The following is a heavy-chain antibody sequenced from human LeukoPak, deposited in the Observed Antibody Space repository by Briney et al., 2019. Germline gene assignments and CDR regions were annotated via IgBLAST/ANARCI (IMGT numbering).Heavy chain of an antibody. Sequence: SETLSLTCTVSGGSISSSSYYWGWIRQPPGKGLEWIGSIYYSGSTYYNPSLKSRVTISVDTSKNQFSLKLSSVTAADTAVYYCARDEPPEEVYSGSYLSFDYWGQGTLVTVSS. V-gene: IGHV4-39*07. J-gene: IGHJ4*02. CDR3: ARDEPPEEVYSGSYLSFDY. CDR2: IYYSGST. CDR1: GGSISSSSYY. D-gene: IGHD1-26*01.